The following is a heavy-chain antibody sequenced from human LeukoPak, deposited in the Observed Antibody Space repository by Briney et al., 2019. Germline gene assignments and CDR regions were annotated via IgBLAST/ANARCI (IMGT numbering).Heavy chain of an antibody. Sequence: PGGSLRLSCAASGFTFSSYWMSWVRQAPGKGLEWVANIKQDGSEKYYVDSVKGRFTISRDNAKNSLYLQMNSLRAEDTAVYYCARDARSGLLLYYYYMDVWGKGTTVTVSS. CDR3: ARDARSGLLLYYYYMDV. CDR1: GFTFSSYW. J-gene: IGHJ6*03. V-gene: IGHV3-7*01. CDR2: IKQDGSEK. D-gene: IGHD3-10*01.